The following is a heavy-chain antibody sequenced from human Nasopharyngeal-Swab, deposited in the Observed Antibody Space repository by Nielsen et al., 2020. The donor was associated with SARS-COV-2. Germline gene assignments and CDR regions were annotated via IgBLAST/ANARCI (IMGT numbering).Heavy chain of an antibody. V-gene: IGHV3-23*01. CDR1: GFTFSSYA. D-gene: IGHD6-13*01. J-gene: IGHJ4*02. CDR2: ISGSGGST. Sequence: GASLTISCAASGFTFSSYAMSWVRQAPGKGLESVSAISGSGGSTYYADSVKGRFTISRDNSKNTRYLQMNSLRAEDTAVYYCAKALYSSSPTSYWGQGTLVTGSS. CDR3: AKALYSSSPTSY.